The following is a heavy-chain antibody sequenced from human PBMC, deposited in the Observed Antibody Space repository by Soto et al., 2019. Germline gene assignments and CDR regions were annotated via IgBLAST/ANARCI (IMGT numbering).Heavy chain of an antibody. V-gene: IGHV3-48*03. D-gene: IGHD1-26*01. J-gene: IGHJ4*02. Sequence: GGSLRLSCAASGFIFSSYEMNWVRQVPGKGLEWVSYISSSGSTIYYADSVKGRFTISRDNAKNSLYLQMNSLRAEDTAVYYCASDRFRGTYYLRGVTYFFEEWGQGAPVTVSS. CDR2: ISSSGSTI. CDR1: GFIFSSYE. CDR3: ASDRFRGTYYLRGVTYFFEE.